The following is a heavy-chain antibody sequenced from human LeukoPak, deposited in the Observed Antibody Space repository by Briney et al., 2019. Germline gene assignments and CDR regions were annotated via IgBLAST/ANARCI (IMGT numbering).Heavy chain of an antibody. V-gene: IGHV1-18*01. D-gene: IGHD2-15*01. Sequence: GAPVKVSCKTSGYTFTSYGISWVRQAPGQGLEWMGWISASYDGTRFAQRLQGRVSMTTDTSTNTAYMDLTSLTSDDTAVYYCARGPYCSGGSCYSQYFDYWGQGTLVTVSS. CDR1: GYTFTSYG. J-gene: IGHJ4*02. CDR2: ISASYDGT. CDR3: ARGPYCSGGSCYSQYFDY.